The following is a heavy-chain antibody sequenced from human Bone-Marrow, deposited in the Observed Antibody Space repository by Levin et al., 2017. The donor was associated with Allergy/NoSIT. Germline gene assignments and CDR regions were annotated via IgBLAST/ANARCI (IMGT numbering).Heavy chain of an antibody. Sequence: GESLKISCKAYGYSFTNYAIHWVRPAPGQRLEWVGWINAANGGTKYSQKFQDRVTFTRDTSATTTYMEFSSLTSEDTAIYYCARDQAGVMDAFCSGTSCYKDWGQGTQVTVSS. V-gene: IGHV1-3*01. CDR1: GYSFTNYA. D-gene: IGHD2-2*02. CDR3: ARDQAGVMDAFCSGTSCYKD. J-gene: IGHJ4*02. CDR2: INAANGGT.